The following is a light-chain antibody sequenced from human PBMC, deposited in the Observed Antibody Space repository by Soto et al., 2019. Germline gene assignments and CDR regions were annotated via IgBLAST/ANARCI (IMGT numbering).Light chain of an antibody. CDR1: QSISSY. Sequence: DIQMTQSPSSLSVSVGDRVTITCRASQSISSYLNWYQRKPGKAPKLLIYAASSLQSGVPSRFGGSGSGTDFTLTIRSLQPEDFATYYCQQSYSTPWTFGQGNTGDIK. CDR2: AAS. J-gene: IGKJ1*01. V-gene: IGKV1-39*01. CDR3: QQSYSTPWT.